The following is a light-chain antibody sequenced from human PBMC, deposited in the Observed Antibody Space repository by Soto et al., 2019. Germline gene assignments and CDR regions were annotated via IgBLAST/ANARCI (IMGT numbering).Light chain of an antibody. CDR2: AAS. V-gene: IGKV3-20*01. Sequence: EIVLTQSPGTLSLSPGERATLSCRASQSVSSSYLAWYQQKPGQAPRPLIYAASSRATGIPDRFSGSGSGTDFTLTISGLGPEDFAVYYCQQYGSSPRTFGQGTKVEIK. CDR1: QSVSSSY. J-gene: IGKJ1*01. CDR3: QQYGSSPRT.